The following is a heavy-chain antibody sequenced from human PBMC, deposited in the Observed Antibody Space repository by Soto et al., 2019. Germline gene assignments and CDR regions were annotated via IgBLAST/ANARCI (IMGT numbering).Heavy chain of an antibody. CDR2: ISGRGGST. J-gene: IGHJ5*02. CDR3: AKETDDYDFWSGYYSGWFDP. V-gene: IGHV3-23*01. D-gene: IGHD3-3*01. Sequence: EVQLLESGGGLVQPGGSLRLSCAASGFTFSSYAMSWVRQAPGKGLEWVSAISGRGGSTYYADSVKGRFTISRDNSKNTLYLQMNSLRAEDTAVYYCAKETDDYDFWSGYYSGWFDPWGQGTLVTVSS. CDR1: GFTFSSYA.